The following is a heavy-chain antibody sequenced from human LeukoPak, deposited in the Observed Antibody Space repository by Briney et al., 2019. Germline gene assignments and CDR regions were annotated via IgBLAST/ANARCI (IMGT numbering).Heavy chain of an antibody. V-gene: IGHV3-74*03. CDR1: GFTFSNYW. J-gene: IGHJ4*02. CDR3: ARDKKSGESSEIDY. CDR2: INRDGSTT. D-gene: IGHD3-10*01. Sequence: HTGGSLRPSCAASGFTFSNYWVHWVRQAPGKGRVWVSRINRDGSTTKYADSVKGRFTVSRDNAKNTLNLQMNSLRAEDTAVYYCARDKKSGESSEIDYWGQGTLVTVSS.